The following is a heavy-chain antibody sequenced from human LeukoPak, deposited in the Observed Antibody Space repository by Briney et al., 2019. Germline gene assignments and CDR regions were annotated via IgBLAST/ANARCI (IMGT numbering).Heavy chain of an antibody. D-gene: IGHD3-10*01. Sequence: PGGSLRLSCAASGDIFSTFAMSWVRQAPGRGLEWVSGISTISSTFYADSVKGRFTISRGNSKNTLYLQMNSLRAEDTAVYYCAKSPALWLEETGTAFDIWGRGTMVTVSS. CDR2: ISTISST. CDR1: GDIFSTFA. CDR3: AKSPALWLEETGTAFDI. J-gene: IGHJ3*02. V-gene: IGHV3-23*01.